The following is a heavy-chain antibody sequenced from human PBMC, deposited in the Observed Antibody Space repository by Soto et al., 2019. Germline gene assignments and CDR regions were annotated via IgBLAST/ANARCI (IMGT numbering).Heavy chain of an antibody. Sequence: QVQLQESGPGLVKPSETLSLTCTVSGGSISSYYWSWIRQPPGKGLEWIGYIYYSGSTNYNPSLMSRVTNSVHTYKNHFSLKLGSVNAADTAVYYCARVRVDYYYGMDVWGQGTTVTVSS. CDR2: IYYSGST. D-gene: IGHD2-8*02. J-gene: IGHJ6*02. V-gene: IGHV4-59*01. CDR1: GGSISSYY. CDR3: ARVRVDYYYGMDV.